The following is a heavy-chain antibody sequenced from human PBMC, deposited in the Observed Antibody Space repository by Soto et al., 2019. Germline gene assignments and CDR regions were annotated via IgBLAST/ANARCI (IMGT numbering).Heavy chain of an antibody. CDR3: ARRDDSSGPFYYGLDV. V-gene: IGHV1-2*02. CDR2: VNPKTGVT. CDR1: GYTFCDYY. D-gene: IGHD3-22*01. J-gene: IGHJ6*02. Sequence: ASVKFSCQASGYTFCDYYLHWVRQAPGQGLEWMGSVNPKTGVTDYTQKFQGRFTMTRDTSISTGYMELRSLRSDDTAMYYCARRDDSSGPFYYGLDVWGQGTTVTVSS.